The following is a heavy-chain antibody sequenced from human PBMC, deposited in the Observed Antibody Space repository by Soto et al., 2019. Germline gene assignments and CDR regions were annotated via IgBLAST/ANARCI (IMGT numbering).Heavy chain of an antibody. D-gene: IGHD2-15*01. CDR1: GDSISNINW. Sequence: QVQLQESGPGLVEPSGTLSLTCAVSGDSISNINWLSWVRQPPGKGLEWIGEVYHSGATNYNPSRASRVTISVDKSKNQVSLRVTSVTAAETASYYCARSPGTWRLDFWGQGTLVAVSS. CDR3: ARSPGTWRLDF. V-gene: IGHV4-4*02. J-gene: IGHJ4*02. CDR2: VYHSGAT.